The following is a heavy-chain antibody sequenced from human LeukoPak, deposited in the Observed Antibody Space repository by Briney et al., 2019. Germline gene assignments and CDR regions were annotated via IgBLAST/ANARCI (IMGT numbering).Heavy chain of an antibody. CDR3: ARSKVGATTLPIDS. CDR1: GYTFTSYD. J-gene: IGHJ4*02. V-gene: IGHV1-8*01. D-gene: IGHD1-26*01. CDR2: MNPNSGNT. Sequence: GASVKVSCKASGYTFTSYDINWVRQATGQGLEWMGWMNPNSGNTGYAQTFQGRVTMTRNTSISTAYMEMNSLTSEDTAVHYCARSKVGATTLPIDSWGQGTLVIVSS.